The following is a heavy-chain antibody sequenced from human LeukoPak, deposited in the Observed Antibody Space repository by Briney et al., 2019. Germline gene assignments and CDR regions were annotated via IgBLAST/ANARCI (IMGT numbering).Heavy chain of an antibody. CDR1: GGTFSSYA. D-gene: IGHD2-2*01. Sequence: SVKVSCKASGGTFSSYAISWGRQAPGQGLEWMGGIIPIFGTANYAQKFQGRATITTDESTSTAYMELSSLRSEDTAVYYCARGVVVPAASYYYYYMDVWGKGTTVTVSS. CDR3: ARGVVVPAASYYYYYMDV. CDR2: IIPIFGTA. J-gene: IGHJ6*03. V-gene: IGHV1-69*05.